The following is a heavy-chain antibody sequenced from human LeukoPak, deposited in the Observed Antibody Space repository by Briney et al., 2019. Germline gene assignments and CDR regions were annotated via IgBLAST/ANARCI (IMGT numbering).Heavy chain of an antibody. CDR1: GGTFSSYA. CDR2: IIPIFGTA. CDR3: ARGDSSSWSSAGNWFDP. Sequence: ASVKVSCKASGGTFSSYAISWVRQAPGQGLEWMGGIIPIFGTANYAQKCQGRVTITAGESTSTAYMELSSLRSEDTAVYYCARGDSSSWSSAGNWFDPWGQGTLVTVSS. J-gene: IGHJ5*02. D-gene: IGHD6-13*01. V-gene: IGHV1-69*13.